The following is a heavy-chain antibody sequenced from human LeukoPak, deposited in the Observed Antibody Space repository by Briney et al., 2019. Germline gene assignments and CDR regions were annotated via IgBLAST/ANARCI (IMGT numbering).Heavy chain of an antibody. Sequence: GGSLRLSCAASGFTFSSYAMSWVRQAPGKGLEWVSAISGSGGSTYYADSVKGRFTISRDNSKNTLYLQMNSLRGEDTAVYYCANSYYYDSSGYYYGPYFDYWGQGTLVTVSS. D-gene: IGHD3-22*01. CDR3: ANSYYYDSSGYYYGPYFDY. V-gene: IGHV3-23*01. CDR2: ISGSGGST. J-gene: IGHJ4*02. CDR1: GFTFSSYA.